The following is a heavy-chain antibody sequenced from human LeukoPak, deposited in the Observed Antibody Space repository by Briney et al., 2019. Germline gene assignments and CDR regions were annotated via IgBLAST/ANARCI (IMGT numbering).Heavy chain of an antibody. V-gene: IGHV3-23*01. D-gene: IGHD3-3*01. CDR3: ARDWSGDDY. J-gene: IGHJ4*02. CDR1: GFTFSTYA. Sequence: GGSLRLSCAASGFTFSTYAMSWVRQAAGKGLEWVSLISGSGGGTYYADSVKGRFTISRDDARNSLYLQMNSLRAEDTAVYYCARDWSGDDYWGQGTLVTVSS. CDR2: ISGSGGGT.